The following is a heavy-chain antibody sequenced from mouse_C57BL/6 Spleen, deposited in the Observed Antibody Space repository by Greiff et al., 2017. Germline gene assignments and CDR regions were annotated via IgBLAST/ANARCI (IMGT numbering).Heavy chain of an antibody. D-gene: IGHD1-1*01. CDR3: ARDRITTVVSNWYFDV. CDR2: ISDGGSYS. J-gene: IGHJ1*03. CDR1: GFTFSSYA. V-gene: IGHV5-4*01. Sequence: EVQLQESGGGLVKPGGSLKLSCAASGFTFSSYAMSWVRQTPEKRLEWVATISDGGSYSYYPDNVKGRFTISRDNAKNNLYLQMSHLKSEDTAMYYCARDRITTVVSNWYFDVWGTGTTVTVSS.